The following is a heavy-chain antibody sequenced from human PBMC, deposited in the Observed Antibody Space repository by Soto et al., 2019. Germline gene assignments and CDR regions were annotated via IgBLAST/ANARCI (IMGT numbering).Heavy chain of an antibody. CDR3: IRGGTPLDYYHNQMAV. V-gene: IGHV3-49*03. CDR1: GFTFGDYA. CDR2: IRSKAYGGTT. Sequence: GGSLRLSCTASGFTFGDYAMSWFRQAPGKGLEWVGFIRSKAYGGTTEYAASVKGRYTISRDDSKSIAYLQMNSLKTEDTAVYFFIRGGTPLDYYHNQMAVAAKRTTVPVS. J-gene: IGHJ6*03. D-gene: IGHD1-26*01.